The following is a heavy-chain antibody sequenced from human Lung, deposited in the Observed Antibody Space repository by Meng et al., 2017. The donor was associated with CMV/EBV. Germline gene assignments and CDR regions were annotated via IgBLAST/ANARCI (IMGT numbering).Heavy chain of an antibody. V-gene: IGHV3-74*01. J-gene: IGHJ4*02. Sequence: GGSLRLXCAVTGVTFRNYYMHWVRQAPGKGLVWVSRINSDGSSTHYADSVKGRFSISRDNAKNTLHLQVNSLRAEDTAVYYCASSEYSNRFDFWGRGTLVTVSS. CDR3: ASSEYSNRFDF. CDR2: INSDGSST. CDR1: GVTFRNYY. D-gene: IGHD4-11*01.